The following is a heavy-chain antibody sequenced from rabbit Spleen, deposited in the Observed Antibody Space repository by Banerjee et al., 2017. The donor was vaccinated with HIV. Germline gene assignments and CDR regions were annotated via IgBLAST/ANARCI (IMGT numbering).Heavy chain of an antibody. CDR1: GFSFGDRDV. J-gene: IGHJ4*01. D-gene: IGHD1-1*01. Sequence: QEQLVESGGGLVQPEGSLTLTCKASGFSFGDRDVMCWVRQAPGKGLEWIACINASTGKPVYATWASGRFTISRTSSTTVTLRMTSLTAADRAIYFCARDLVAVIGWNFNLWGQGTLVTVS. CDR3: ARDLVAVIGWNFNL. CDR2: INASTGKP. V-gene: IGHV1S45*01.